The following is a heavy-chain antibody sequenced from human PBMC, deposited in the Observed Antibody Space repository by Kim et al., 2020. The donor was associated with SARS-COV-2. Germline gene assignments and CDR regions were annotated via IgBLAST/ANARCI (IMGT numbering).Heavy chain of an antibody. J-gene: IGHJ6*02. CDR1: GFTFSDYY. CDR2: ISSSGSTI. CDR3: ARMDILTGYWDYYGMDV. V-gene: IGHV3-11*01. D-gene: IGHD3-9*01. Sequence: GGSLRLSCAASGFTFSDYYMSWIRQAPGKGLEWVSYISSSGSTIYYADSVKGRFTISRDNAKNSLYLQMNSLRAEDTAVYYCARMDILTGYWDYYGMDVWGQGTTVTVSS.